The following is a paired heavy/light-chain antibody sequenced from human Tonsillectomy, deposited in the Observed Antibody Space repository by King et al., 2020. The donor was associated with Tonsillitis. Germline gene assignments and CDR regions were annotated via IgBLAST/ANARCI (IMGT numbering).Heavy chain of an antibody. CDR2: IYQNGGT. D-gene: IGHD3-3*01. V-gene: IGHV4-38-2*02. CDR1: GSPITSDYS. CDR3: TKFYYDPPHYGTGV. Sequence: QVQLQESGPGLVKTSETLSLTCTVSGSPITSDYSWGWIRQSPGKGLEWIGSIYQNGGTYHNPSLKSRVTISRDTSKNQFSLTLASVTAADTAVYFCTKFYYDPPHYGTGVWGQGTAVTVS. J-gene: IGHJ6*02.
Light chain of an antibody. V-gene: IGLV4-60*02. CDR1: SGHSNYK. CDR3: ETWNSNTHF. Sequence: QPVLAQSSSASASLGSSVKLTCTLSSGHSNYKVAWHQQQPGKAPRYLMNVEGGGSYTKVNGLPDRFSGSSSGADRHLTISNVQSEDEAVYYCETWNSNTHFFGGGTKLTVL. CDR2: VEGGGSY. J-gene: IGLJ2*01.